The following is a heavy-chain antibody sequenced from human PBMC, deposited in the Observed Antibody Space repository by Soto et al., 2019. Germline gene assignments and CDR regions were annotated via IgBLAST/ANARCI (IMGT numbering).Heavy chain of an antibody. J-gene: IGHJ5*02. CDR2: IYSSGGT. CDR3: ARGQRFSDSFDP. V-gene: IGHV4-4*07. CDR1: GGAISGYY. D-gene: IGHD3-3*01. Sequence: WETLSLTCTVSGGAISGYYWTWIRQPAGKGLEWIGRIYSSGGTKYNPSLKSRVDMSLDMSKNQFSLRPNSVTAADTAVYYCARGQRFSDSFDPWGQGTLVTVSS.